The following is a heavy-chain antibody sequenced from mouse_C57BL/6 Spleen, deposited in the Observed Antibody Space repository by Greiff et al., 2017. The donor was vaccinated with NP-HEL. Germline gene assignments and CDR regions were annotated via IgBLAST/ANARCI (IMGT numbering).Heavy chain of an antibody. CDR1: GFNIKDSY. CDR2: IYPEDGET. J-gene: IGHJ4*01. D-gene: IGHD1-1*01. CDR3: AGGYGSSPYAMWY. Sequence: VQLQQSGAELVKPGASVKLSCTASGFNIKDSYMHWVKQRPEKGLEWIGRIYPEDGETKYDPKFQGKATITADTSSNTAYLPLSSLTSEDTAVYYCAGGYGSSPYAMWYWGQGTSVTVSS. V-gene: IGHV14-2*01.